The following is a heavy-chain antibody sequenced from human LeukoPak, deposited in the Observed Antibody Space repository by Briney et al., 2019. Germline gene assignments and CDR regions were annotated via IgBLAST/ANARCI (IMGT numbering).Heavy chain of an antibody. Sequence: SETLSLTCTVSGGSISSGNYWWSWIRQHPGKGLEWIGYIYYSWSTLYNPSLQSRASISVDTSKNQFSLRLNSVTAADTAVYYCAISDGYCSSTTCYNPFDYWGQGTLVTVSS. CDR2: IYYSWST. CDR3: AISDGYCSSTTCYNPFDY. V-gene: IGHV4-31*03. D-gene: IGHD2-2*02. J-gene: IGHJ4*02. CDR1: GGSISSGNYW.